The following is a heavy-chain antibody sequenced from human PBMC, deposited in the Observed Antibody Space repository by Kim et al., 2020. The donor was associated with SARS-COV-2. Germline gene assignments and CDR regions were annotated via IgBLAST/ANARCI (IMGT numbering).Heavy chain of an antibody. CDR3: ARDMVCSSTSCYGFDY. J-gene: IGHJ4*02. V-gene: IGHV3-30*07. Sequence: SVNGRFTISRANSKNTRYLQRNSMRAEDTAVYYCARDMVCSSTSCYGFDYWGQGTLVTVSS. D-gene: IGHD2-2*01.